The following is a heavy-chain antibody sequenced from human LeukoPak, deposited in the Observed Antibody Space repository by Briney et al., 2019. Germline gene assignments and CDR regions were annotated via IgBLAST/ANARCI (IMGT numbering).Heavy chain of an antibody. D-gene: IGHD3-16*01. J-gene: IGHJ3*01. CDR1: GFIVNSNY. CDR2: LYSGGGT. V-gene: IGHV3-53*01. Sequence: GGSLRLSCAASGFIVNSNYMSWVRQAPGKGLEWVSILYSGGGTFYADSVKGRFTISRDNSKNTLYLQMNSLRAEDTAVYYCARDDSYEDAFDVWGQGTMVTVSS. CDR3: ARDDSYEDAFDV.